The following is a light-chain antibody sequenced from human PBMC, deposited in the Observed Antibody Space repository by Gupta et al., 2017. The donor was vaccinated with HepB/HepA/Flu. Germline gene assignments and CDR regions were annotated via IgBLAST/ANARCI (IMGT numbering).Light chain of an antibody. Sequence: EIVVPESPPSLPVTLGVSASISCRSSQSPLHSNGYNDLDWYLQKPGQSPQLLIYLGSNRASGVPDRFSGSGSGTDFTLKISRVEAEDVGVYYCMQALQTPCSFGQGTKLEIK. CDR1: QSPLHSNGYND. V-gene: IGKV2-28*01. CDR3: MQALQTPCS. CDR2: LGS. J-gene: IGKJ2*04.